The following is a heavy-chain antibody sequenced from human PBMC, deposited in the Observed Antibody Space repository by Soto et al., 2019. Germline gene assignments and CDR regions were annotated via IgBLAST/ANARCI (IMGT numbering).Heavy chain of an antibody. CDR2: INPGNGDT. J-gene: IGHJ4*02. CDR1: GYPFTIYA. D-gene: IGHD6-6*01. V-gene: IGHV1-3*01. Sequence: ASVKVSCKASGYPFTIYAIHWGRQAPGQSLEWMGWINPGNGDTKYSQIFQGRVTITWDTSARTAYMDLSSLISEDTADYYCARDSSSSRSFDYWGQGARVTVSS. CDR3: ARDSSSSRSFDY.